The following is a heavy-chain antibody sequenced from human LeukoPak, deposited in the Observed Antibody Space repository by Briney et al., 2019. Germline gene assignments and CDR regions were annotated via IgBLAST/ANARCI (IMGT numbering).Heavy chain of an antibody. D-gene: IGHD2-2*01. CDR1: GNTFTSYG. J-gene: IGHJ3*02. CDR2: ISAYNGNT. Sequence: ASAKVSCKASGNTFTSYGISWVRQPPGQGLEWMGWISAYNGNTNYAQKLQGRVTMTTDTSTSTAYMELRSLRSDDTAVYYCARGYCSSTSCSSFDIWGQGTMVTVSS. V-gene: IGHV1-18*01. CDR3: ARGYCSSTSCSSFDI.